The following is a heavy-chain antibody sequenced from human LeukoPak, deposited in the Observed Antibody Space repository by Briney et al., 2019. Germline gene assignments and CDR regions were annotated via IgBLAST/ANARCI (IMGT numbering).Heavy chain of an antibody. Sequence: ASVKVSCKASGGTFSSYTISWVRQAPGQGLEWMGRIIPILGIANYAQKFQGRVTITTDESTSTAYMELSSLRSEDTAVYYCARGGEYSSSFLDYYYYYMDVWGKGTTVTVSS. D-gene: IGHD6-6*01. CDR3: ARGGEYSSSFLDYYYYYMDV. V-gene: IGHV1-69*16. CDR1: GGTFSSYT. CDR2: IIPILGIA. J-gene: IGHJ6*03.